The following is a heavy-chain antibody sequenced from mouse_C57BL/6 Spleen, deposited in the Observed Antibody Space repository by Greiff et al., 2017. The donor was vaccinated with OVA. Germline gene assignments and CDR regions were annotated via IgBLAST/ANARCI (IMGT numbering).Heavy chain of an antibody. V-gene: IGHV14-4*01. CDR2: IDPENGDT. D-gene: IGHD1-1*01. J-gene: IGHJ2*01. CDR3: TTWVGDY. Sequence: EVQLQQSGAELVRPGASVKLSCTASGFNIKDDYMHWVKQRPEQGLEWIGWIDPENGDTEYASKFQGKATITADTSSNTAYLQLSSLTSEDTAVYYCTTWVGDYWGQGTTLTVSS. CDR1: GFNIKDDY.